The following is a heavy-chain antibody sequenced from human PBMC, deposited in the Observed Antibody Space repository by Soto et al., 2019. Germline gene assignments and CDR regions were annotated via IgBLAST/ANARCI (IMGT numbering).Heavy chain of an antibody. Sequence: EVQLVESGGGLVQPGGSLRLSCAASGFTLSDHYMDWVRQAPGKGLEWVGRTKNKANRYTTEYGASVNGRFTISRDDSKNSLYLQMNSLKTEDTAVYYCARWVSGSPDNWGQGTLVTVSS. J-gene: IGHJ4*02. D-gene: IGHD1-26*01. CDR1: GFTLSDHY. V-gene: IGHV3-72*01. CDR2: TKNKANRYTT. CDR3: ARWVSGSPDN.